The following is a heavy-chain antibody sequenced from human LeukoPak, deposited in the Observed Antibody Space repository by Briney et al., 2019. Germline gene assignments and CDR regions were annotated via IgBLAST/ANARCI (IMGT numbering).Heavy chain of an antibody. CDR2: ISGSGGST. J-gene: IGHJ4*02. CDR3: AKDRTPINDIAAAGMGY. Sequence: PGGSLRLSCAASGFTFSSYAMSWVRQAPGKGLERVSAISGSGGSTYYADSVKGRFTISRDNSKNTLYLQMNSLRAEDTAVYYCAKDRTPINDIAAAGMGYWGEGTLVTVSS. CDR1: GFTFSSYA. V-gene: IGHV3-23*01. D-gene: IGHD6-13*01.